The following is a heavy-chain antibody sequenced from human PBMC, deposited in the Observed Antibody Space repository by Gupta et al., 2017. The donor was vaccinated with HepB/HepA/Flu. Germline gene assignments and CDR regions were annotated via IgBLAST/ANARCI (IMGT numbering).Heavy chain of an antibody. CDR2: ISYDGSNK. Sequence: QVQLVESGGGVVQPGRSLRLSCAASGFPFSSYAMHWVRQAPGKGLEWVAVISYDGSNKYYADSVKGRFTISRDNSKNTLYLQMNSLRAEDTAVYYCARDSVIAAAGSCMDVWGQGTTVTVSS. V-gene: IGHV3-30-3*01. J-gene: IGHJ6*02. CDR1: GFPFSSYA. CDR3: ARDSVIAAAGSCMDV. D-gene: IGHD6-13*01.